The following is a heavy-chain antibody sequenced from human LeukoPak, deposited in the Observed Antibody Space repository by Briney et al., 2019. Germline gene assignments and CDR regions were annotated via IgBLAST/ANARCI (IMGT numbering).Heavy chain of an antibody. CDR1: GGTFSSSA. CDR3: VGAQSPRSYFHEQNWFDP. J-gene: IGHJ5*02. V-gene: IGHV1-69*05. CDR2: IIPIFGTA. Sequence: GSSVKVSCKASGGTFSSSAISWVRQAPGQGLEWMGGIIPIFGTANYAQKFQGRVTITTDESTSTAYMELSSLRSEDTAVYYCVGAQSPRSYFHEQNWFDPWGQGTLVTVSS. D-gene: IGHD1-26*01.